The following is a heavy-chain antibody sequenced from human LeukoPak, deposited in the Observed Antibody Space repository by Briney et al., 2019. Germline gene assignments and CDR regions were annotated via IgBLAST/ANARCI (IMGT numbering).Heavy chain of an antibody. Sequence: SETLSLTCAVYGGSFSGYYWTWTRQPPGKGLEWIGEINHGGSTNYNPSLKSRVTISVDTSKNQFSLKLRSVSAADTAVYYCARGDGSGSYYPYYDFWGQGTLVTVSS. J-gene: IGHJ4*02. CDR1: GGSFSGYY. D-gene: IGHD3-10*01. V-gene: IGHV4-34*01. CDR3: ARGDGSGSYYPYYDF. CDR2: INHGGST.